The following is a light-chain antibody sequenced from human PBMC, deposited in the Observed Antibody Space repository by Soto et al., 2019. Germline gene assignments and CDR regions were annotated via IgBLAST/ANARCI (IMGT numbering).Light chain of an antibody. CDR2: DAS. CDR3: QQAYSFPYT. CDR1: QSVSSY. V-gene: IGKV3-11*01. Sequence: EIVLTQSPATLSLSPGERATLSCRASQSVSSYLAWYQQKPGQAPRLLIYDASNRATGIPARFSGSGSGTDFTFTITSLQPEDFATYYCQQAYSFPYTFGQGTKLEIK. J-gene: IGKJ2*01.